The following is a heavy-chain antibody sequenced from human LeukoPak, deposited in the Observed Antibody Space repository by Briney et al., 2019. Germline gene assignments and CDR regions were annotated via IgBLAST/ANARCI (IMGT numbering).Heavy chain of an antibody. CDR1: EYIFTTDY. D-gene: IGHD6-19*01. CDR2: INPSGDST. V-gene: IGHV1-46*01. J-gene: IGHJ5*02. CDR3: AREAAVAGTLGWFDP. Sequence: VASVKVSCKASEYIFTTDYIYWVRQAPGQGLEWMGTINPSGDSTTYAQNFQGRVTMTTDTSTSTAYMELRSLRSDDTAVYYCAREAAVAGTLGWFDPWGQGTLVTVSS.